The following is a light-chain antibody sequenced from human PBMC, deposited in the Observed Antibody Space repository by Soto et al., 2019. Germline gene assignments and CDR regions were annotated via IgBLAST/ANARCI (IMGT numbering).Light chain of an antibody. CDR2: EVN. V-gene: IGLV2-8*01. CDR3: SSYAGSNSLGV. J-gene: IGLJ3*02. CDR1: SSDVGGYNY. Sequence: QSALTQPPSASGSPGQSVTISCTGTSSDVGGYNYVSWYQHHPGKAPKLMIYEVNKRPSGVSDRFSGSKSGNTASLTVSGLQAEDEADYDCSSYAGSNSLGVFGGGTNLTVL.